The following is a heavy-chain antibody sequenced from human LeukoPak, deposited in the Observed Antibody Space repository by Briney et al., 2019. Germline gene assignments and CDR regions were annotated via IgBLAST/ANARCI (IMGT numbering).Heavy chain of an antibody. Sequence: GGSLRLSCAASGFTFDDYAMHWVRQAPGKGLEWVSGISWNSGSIGYADSVKGRFTISRDNAKNSLYLQLNSLRAEDTAVYYCAKDTRDGYNPGDYWGQGTLVTVSS. J-gene: IGHJ4*02. CDR1: GFTFDDYA. D-gene: IGHD5-24*01. CDR2: ISWNSGSI. V-gene: IGHV3-9*01. CDR3: AKDTRDGYNPGDY.